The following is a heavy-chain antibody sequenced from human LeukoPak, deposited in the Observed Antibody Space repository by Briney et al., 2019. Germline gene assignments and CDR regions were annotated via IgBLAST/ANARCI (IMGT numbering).Heavy chain of an antibody. D-gene: IGHD3-3*01. CDR2: IRYDGSNK. CDR1: GFTFSSYG. CDR3: ARGGLTIFGVVNYMDV. Sequence: GGSLRLSCAASGFTFSSYGMHWVRQAPGKGLEWVAFIRYDGSNKYYADSVKGRFTISRDNSKNTLYLQMNSLRAEDTALYYCARGGLTIFGVVNYMDVWGKGTTVTVSS. J-gene: IGHJ6*03. V-gene: IGHV3-30*02.